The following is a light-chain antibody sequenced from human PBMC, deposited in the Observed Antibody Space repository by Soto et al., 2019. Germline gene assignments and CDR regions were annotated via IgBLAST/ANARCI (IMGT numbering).Light chain of an antibody. Sequence: QSALTQPASLSGSPGQSITISCAGTSSDIGGSKYVSWYQQHPGKAPKLIIYEVTYRPSGVSARFSGSKSGNTASLTVSGLQAEDEANYFCSSYTGSSYVFGTGTKVTV. J-gene: IGLJ1*01. CDR2: EVT. CDR3: SSYTGSSYV. V-gene: IGLV2-14*01. CDR1: SSDIGGSKY.